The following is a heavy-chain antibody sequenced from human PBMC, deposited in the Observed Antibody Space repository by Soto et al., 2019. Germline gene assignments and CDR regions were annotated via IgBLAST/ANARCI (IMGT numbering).Heavy chain of an antibody. J-gene: IGHJ1*01. V-gene: IGHV3-23*01. Sequence: GGSLRLSCAASGFTFSSYAMSWVRQAPGKGLEWVSAISGSGGSTYYADSVKGRFTISRDNSKNTLYLQMNSLRAEDTAVYYCARTVYYYDSSGYYYEYFQHWGQGTLVTVSS. CDR1: GFTFSSYA. D-gene: IGHD3-22*01. CDR3: ARTVYYYDSSGYYYEYFQH. CDR2: ISGSGGST.